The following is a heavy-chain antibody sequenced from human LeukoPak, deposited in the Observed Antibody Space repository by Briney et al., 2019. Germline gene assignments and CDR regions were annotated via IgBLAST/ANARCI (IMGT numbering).Heavy chain of an antibody. CDR3: ARPYISGWYGDFDY. CDR2: ISYDGSEK. Sequence: GGSLRLSCVASGFTFSSYAMHWVRQAPGKGLEWVAVISYDGSEKYYADSVKGRFTISRDNSKSTLYLQMNSLRAEDTAVYYCARPYISGWYGDFDYWGQGTLVTVSS. V-gene: IGHV3-30-3*01. CDR1: GFTFSSYA. J-gene: IGHJ4*02. D-gene: IGHD6-19*01.